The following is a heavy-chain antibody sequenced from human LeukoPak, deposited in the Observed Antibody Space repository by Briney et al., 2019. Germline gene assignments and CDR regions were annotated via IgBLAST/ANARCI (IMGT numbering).Heavy chain of an antibody. CDR2: ISSGGST. Sequence: PSETLSLTCTVSGVSISSYYWSWIRQPPGKELEWIGYISSGGSTNYNPSLKSRVTISIDTSKNQFSLKLTSATAADTAVYYCARGDDYKSTLFDYWGQGTLVTVSS. D-gene: IGHD5-12*01. CDR3: ARGDDYKSTLFDY. J-gene: IGHJ4*02. V-gene: IGHV4-59*01. CDR1: GVSISSYY.